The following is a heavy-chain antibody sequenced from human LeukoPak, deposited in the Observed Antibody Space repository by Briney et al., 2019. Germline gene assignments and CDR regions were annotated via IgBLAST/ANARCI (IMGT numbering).Heavy chain of an antibody. J-gene: IGHJ6*02. D-gene: IGHD3-10*01. CDR2: ISSSGSTI. CDR3: ARDPMVRGVTPIYYYGMDV. Sequence: GGSLRLSCAASGFTFSDYYMSWIRQAPGKGLEWVSYISSSGSTIYYADSVKGRFTISRDNAKNSLYLQMNSLRAEDTAVYYCARDPMVRGVTPIYYYGMDVWGQGTTVTVSS. V-gene: IGHV3-11*01. CDR1: GFTFSDYY.